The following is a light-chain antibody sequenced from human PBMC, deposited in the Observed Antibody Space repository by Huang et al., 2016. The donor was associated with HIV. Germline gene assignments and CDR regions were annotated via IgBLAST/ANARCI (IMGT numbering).Light chain of an antibody. CDR2: DTF. V-gene: IGKV1-16*02. Sequence: IHLTQSPSSLSASVGDRVTITCRASQDIRTSLAWFQQKPGKVPRSLIYDTFNLQRGVPSKFSGSASGTDFTLTITSLLPEDSGIYYCQQYRAYPITFGQGTRLQIK. J-gene: IGKJ5*01. CDR3: QQYRAYPIT. CDR1: QDIRTS.